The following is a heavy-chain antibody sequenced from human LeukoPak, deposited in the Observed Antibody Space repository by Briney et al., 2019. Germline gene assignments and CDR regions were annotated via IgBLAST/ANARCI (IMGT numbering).Heavy chain of an antibody. CDR2: ISYDGSNK. Sequence: GGSLRLSCAASGFTFSSYGMHWVRQAPGKGLEWVAVISYDGSNKYYADSVKGRFTISRDNSKNTLYLQMNSLRAEDTAVYYCARDRHGDYAGYWGQGTLVTVSS. V-gene: IGHV3-30*03. J-gene: IGHJ4*02. CDR3: ARDRHGDYAGY. D-gene: IGHD4-17*01. CDR1: GFTFSSYG.